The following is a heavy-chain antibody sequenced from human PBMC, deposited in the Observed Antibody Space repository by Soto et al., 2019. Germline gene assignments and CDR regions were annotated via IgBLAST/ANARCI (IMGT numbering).Heavy chain of an antibody. Sequence: PGGSLRLSCTASAFTLGDYAMSWFRQAPGKGLKWVGFIRSKAYGGTPEYAASVKGRFTISRDDSKNIAYLQINSLKTEDTAVYYCTREARSGHIDYWGQGTLVTVSS. CDR3: TREARSGHIDY. D-gene: IGHD2-15*01. CDR2: IRSKAYGGTP. V-gene: IGHV3-49*03. CDR1: AFTLGDYA. J-gene: IGHJ4*02.